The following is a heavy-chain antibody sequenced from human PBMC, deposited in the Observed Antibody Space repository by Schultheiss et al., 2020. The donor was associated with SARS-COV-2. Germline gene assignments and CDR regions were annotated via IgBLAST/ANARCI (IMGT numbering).Heavy chain of an antibody. CDR1: GFTFSGSA. CDR3: ARPHQQWLDLVGMDV. V-gene: IGHV3-15*01. D-gene: IGHD6-19*01. Sequence: GGSLRLSCAASGFTFSGSAMHWVRQASGKGLEWVGRIKSKTDGGTTDYAAPVKGRFTISRDDSKNTLYLQMNSLRAEDTAVYYCARPHQQWLDLVGMDVWGQGTTVTVSS. CDR2: IKSKTDGGTT. J-gene: IGHJ6*02.